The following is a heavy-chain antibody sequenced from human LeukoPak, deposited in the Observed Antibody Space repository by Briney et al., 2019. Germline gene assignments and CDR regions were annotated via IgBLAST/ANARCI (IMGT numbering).Heavy chain of an antibody. CDR1: GYTFTAYY. V-gene: IGHV1-2*02. D-gene: IGHD3-22*01. J-gene: IGHJ4*02. Sequence: ASLKVSCKASGYTFTAYYLHWVRQAPGQGLEWMGWINPNSGDTKIAQKFQGRVTMTRDTSISTAYMELSSLRSDDTAVYYCARGPNYYDSSGLHCRDWGQGTLVTVSS. CDR2: INPNSGDT. CDR3: ARGPNYYDSSGLHCRD.